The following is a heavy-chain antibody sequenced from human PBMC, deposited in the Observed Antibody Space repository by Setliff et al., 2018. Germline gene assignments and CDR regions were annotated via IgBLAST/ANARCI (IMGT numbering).Heavy chain of an antibody. J-gene: IGHJ3*02. CDR3: ARDRRNDYDSSGYRAFDI. D-gene: IGHD3-22*01. V-gene: IGHV1-69*10. CDR1: GGTFSSYA. CDR2: IIPILGIA. Sequence: ASVKVSCKASGGTFSSYAISWVRQAPGQGLAWMGGIIPILGIANYAQKFQGRVTITADKSTSTAYMELSSLRSEDTAVYYCARDRRNDYDSSGYRAFDIWGQGTMVTVSS.